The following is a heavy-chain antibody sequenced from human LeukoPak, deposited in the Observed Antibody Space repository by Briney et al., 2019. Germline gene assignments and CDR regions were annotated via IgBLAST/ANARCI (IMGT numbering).Heavy chain of an antibody. Sequence: PSETLSLTCGVFGGSFSGYYWTWLRQPPGKGLEWIGQINHRGSSHYNPSLRSRVTISVYTSKTQFSLKLTSVTAADTAVYYCARDKFCSDTGSCNIGLFDFWGQGALVTVSS. CDR1: GGSFSGYY. J-gene: IGHJ4*02. V-gene: IGHV4-34*01. D-gene: IGHD2-15*01. CDR3: ARDKFCSDTGSCNIGLFDF. CDR2: INHRGSS.